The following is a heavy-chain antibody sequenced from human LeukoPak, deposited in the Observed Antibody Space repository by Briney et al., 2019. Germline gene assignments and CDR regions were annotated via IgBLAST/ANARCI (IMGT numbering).Heavy chain of an antibody. CDR3: AKDLYYYDSSGYYGRAFDI. CDR2: IWFDGSNK. V-gene: IGHV3-33*06. Sequence: PGRSLRLSCVTSGFTFSTHGMHWVRQAPGKGLEWVAVIWFDGSNKYYADSVKGRFTISRDNSKNTLYLQMNSLRAEDTAVYYCAKDLYYYDSSGYYGRAFDIWGQGTMVTVSS. D-gene: IGHD3-22*01. CDR1: GFTFSTHG. J-gene: IGHJ3*02.